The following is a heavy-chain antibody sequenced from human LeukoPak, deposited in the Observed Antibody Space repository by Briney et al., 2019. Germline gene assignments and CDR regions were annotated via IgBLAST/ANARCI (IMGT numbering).Heavy chain of an antibody. CDR1: GFTFSSYA. Sequence: GGSLRLSCAASGFTFSSYAMNWVRQAPGKGLEWVSSITTSSTYTFYADSVKGRFTISRDNAKNSLYLQMNSLRAGDTAVYYCARDPYSGSYGDSYYYYMDVWGKGSTVTISS. CDR2: ITTSSTYT. D-gene: IGHD1-26*01. CDR3: ARDPYSGSYGDSYYYYMDV. J-gene: IGHJ6*03. V-gene: IGHV3-21*01.